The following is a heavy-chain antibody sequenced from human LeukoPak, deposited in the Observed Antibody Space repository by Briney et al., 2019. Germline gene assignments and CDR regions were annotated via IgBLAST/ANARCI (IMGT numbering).Heavy chain of an antibody. CDR3: AKDLDYYDSSGYLFDY. V-gene: IGHV3-23*01. D-gene: IGHD3-22*01. Sequence: GGSLRLSRAASGFTFSSYAMSWVRQAPGKGLEWVSAISGSGGSTYYADSVKGRFTISRDNSKNTLYLQMNSLRAEDTAVYYCAKDLDYYDSSGYLFDYWGQGTLVTVSS. CDR2: ISGSGGST. CDR1: GFTFSSYA. J-gene: IGHJ4*02.